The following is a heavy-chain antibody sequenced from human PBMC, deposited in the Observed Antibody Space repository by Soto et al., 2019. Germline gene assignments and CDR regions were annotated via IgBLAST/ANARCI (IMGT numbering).Heavy chain of an antibody. V-gene: IGHV1-18*01. CDR2: ISAYNGNT. D-gene: IGHD3-22*01. Sequence: ASVRVSCKASGYTFTSYGISWVRQAPGQGLEWMGWISAYNGNTNYAQKLQGRVTMTTDTSTSTAYMELRSLRSDDTAVYYCARVGGIVVVPHFDYWGQGTLVTVSS. J-gene: IGHJ4*02. CDR1: GYTFTSYG. CDR3: ARVGGIVVVPHFDY.